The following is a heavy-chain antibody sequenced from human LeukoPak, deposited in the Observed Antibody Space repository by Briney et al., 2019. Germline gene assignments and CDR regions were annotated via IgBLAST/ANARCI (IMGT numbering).Heavy chain of an antibody. CDR3: ARGKVGATVPHYYYYMDV. CDR1: GGSISSYY. V-gene: IGHV4-4*07. CDR2: IYTSGST. J-gene: IGHJ6*03. D-gene: IGHD1-26*01. Sequence: SETLSLTCTVSGGSISSYYWSWIRQPAGKGLEWIGRIYTSGSTNYNPSLKSRVTMSVDTSKNQFSLKLSSVTAADTAVYYCARGKVGATVPHYYYYMDVWGKGTTVTIPS.